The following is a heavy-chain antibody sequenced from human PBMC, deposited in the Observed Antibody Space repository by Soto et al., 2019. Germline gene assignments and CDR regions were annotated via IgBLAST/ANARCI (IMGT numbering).Heavy chain of an antibody. J-gene: IGHJ5*02. CDR3: ARGHVDTAMVGWFDP. Sequence: QVQLQESGPGLVKPSQTLSLTCTVSGGSISSGGYYWSWIRQHPGKGLEWIGYIYYSGSTYYNPSLKSRVTISVDTSKNQFSLKLSSVTAADTAVYYCARGHVDTAMVGWFDPWGQGTLVTVSS. CDR1: GGSISSGGYY. D-gene: IGHD5-18*01. V-gene: IGHV4-31*03. CDR2: IYYSGST.